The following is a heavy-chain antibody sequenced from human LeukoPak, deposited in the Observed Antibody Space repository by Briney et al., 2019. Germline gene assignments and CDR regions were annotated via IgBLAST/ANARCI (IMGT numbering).Heavy chain of an antibody. CDR2: IWYDGSNK. Sequence: PGGSLRLSCAASGFTFSSYGMHWVRQAPGKGLEWVAVIWYDGSNKYYADSVKGRFTISRDNSKNTLYLQMNSLRAEDTAVYYCARDVRGYGDHYYFDYWGQGTLVTVSS. CDR3: ARDVRGYGDHYYFDY. CDR1: GFTFSSYG. V-gene: IGHV3-33*01. J-gene: IGHJ4*02. D-gene: IGHD4-17*01.